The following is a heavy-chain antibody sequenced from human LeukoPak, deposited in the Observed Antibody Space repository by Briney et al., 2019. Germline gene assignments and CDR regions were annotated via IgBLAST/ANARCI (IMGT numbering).Heavy chain of an antibody. V-gene: IGHV4-4*09. J-gene: IGHJ5*02. CDR2: ISASGST. D-gene: IGHD3-22*01. CDR3: ARHRENSYESSHMGFDP. Sequence: SETLSLTCIVSGASISRHYWSWIRQPPGKGLGWIGYISASGSTNYNPALKSRVTISGDTSKNQFSLRLTSVTAADTAVYYCARHRENSYESSHMGFDPWGPGTLVTVSS. CDR1: GASISRHY.